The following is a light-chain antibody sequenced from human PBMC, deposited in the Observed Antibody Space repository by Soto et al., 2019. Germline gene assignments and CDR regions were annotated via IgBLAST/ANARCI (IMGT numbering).Light chain of an antibody. CDR1: SSDVGSYNL. V-gene: IGLV2-23*02. CDR2: EVS. CDR3: CSYEGSSLYV. J-gene: IGLJ1*01. Sequence: QSVLTQPASVSGSPGQSITISCTGNSSDVGSYNLVSWYQQHPGKAPKLMIYEVSKRPSGVSNRFSGSKSGNTASLTISGLQADDEADYYCCSYEGSSLYVFGTGTKVTVL.